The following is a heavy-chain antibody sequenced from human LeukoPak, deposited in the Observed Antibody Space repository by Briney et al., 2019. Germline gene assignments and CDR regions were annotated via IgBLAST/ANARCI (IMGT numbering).Heavy chain of an antibody. CDR3: AKEIQYYYDSSGYSDAFDI. CDR2: ISGSGGST. V-gene: IGHV3-23*01. J-gene: IGHJ3*02. D-gene: IGHD3-22*01. CDR1: GFTFSSYA. Sequence: PGGSLRLSCAASGFTFSSYAMSWVRQAPGKGLEWVSAISGSGGSTYYADSVKGRFTISRDNSKNTLYLQMNSLRAEDTAVYYCAKEIQYYYDSSGYSDAFDIWGQGTMVTVSS.